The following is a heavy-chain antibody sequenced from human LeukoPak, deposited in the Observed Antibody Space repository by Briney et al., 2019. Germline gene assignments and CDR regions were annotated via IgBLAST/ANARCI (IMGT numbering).Heavy chain of an antibody. V-gene: IGHV4-4*09. J-gene: IGHJ5*02. CDR2: IYTSGST. Sequence: SETLSLTCTVSGGSISSYYWSWIRQPAGKGLEWIGYIYTSGSTNYNPSLKSRVTISVDTSKNQFSLKLSSVTAADTAVYYCVRVIINWFDPWGQGTLVTVSS. CDR3: VRVIINWFDP. D-gene: IGHD3-3*01. CDR1: GGSISSYY.